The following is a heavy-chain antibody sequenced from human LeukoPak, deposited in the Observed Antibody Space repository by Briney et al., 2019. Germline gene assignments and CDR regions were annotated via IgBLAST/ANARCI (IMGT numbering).Heavy chain of an antibody. CDR2: ISGSGGST. Sequence: TGGSLRLSCAASGFTFSSYAMSWVRQAPGKGLEWVSAISGSGGSTYYADSVKGWFTISKDNSKNTLYLQMNSLRAEDTAIYYCAPLYRKSGDAFDIWGHGTMVTVSS. J-gene: IGHJ3*02. CDR3: APLYRKSGDAFDI. V-gene: IGHV3-23*01. D-gene: IGHD3-16*02. CDR1: GFTFSSYA.